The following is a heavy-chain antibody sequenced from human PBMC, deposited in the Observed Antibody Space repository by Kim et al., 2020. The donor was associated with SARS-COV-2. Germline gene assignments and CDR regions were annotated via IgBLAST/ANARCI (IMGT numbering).Heavy chain of an antibody. Sequence: GGSLRLSCAASGFPFTTYYMTWVRQAPGKGLEWVANIKPDGSEKSYVDSVQGRFTISRDNAKTSVYLQMNSLRGEDTAVSYCARGGGQSYSVWGKGTLVT. CDR3: ARGGGQSYSV. CDR1: GFPFTTYY. J-gene: IGHJ4*02. CDR2: IKPDGSEK. D-gene: IGHD4-4*01. V-gene: IGHV3-7*01.